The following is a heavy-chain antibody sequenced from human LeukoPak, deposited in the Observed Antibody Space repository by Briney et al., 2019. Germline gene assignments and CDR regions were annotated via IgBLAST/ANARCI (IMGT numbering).Heavy chain of an antibody. CDR1: GYSFPSYW. Sequence: GESLKISCKGSGYSFPSYWIAWVRQMPGKGLEWTGIIFPYDSDTRYSPSFQGQVTISADTSISTAYLQWNSLKASDTAMYYCARTAVTGTFWFDPWGQGTLVTVSS. V-gene: IGHV5-51*01. D-gene: IGHD6-19*01. J-gene: IGHJ5*02. CDR2: IFPYDSDT. CDR3: ARTAVTGTFWFDP.